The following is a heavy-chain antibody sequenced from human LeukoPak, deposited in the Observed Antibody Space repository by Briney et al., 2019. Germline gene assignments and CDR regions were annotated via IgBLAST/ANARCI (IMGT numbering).Heavy chain of an antibody. J-gene: IGHJ1*01. D-gene: IGHD6-13*01. CDR3: ARGSPSTAAVPAS. V-gene: IGHV4-4*07. Sequence: PSETLSLTCTVSDGSISGYYWSWIRQPAGKGLEWIGRVYSSGSTNYNPSFESRVTMSVDTSKNQISLRLSSVTAADTAVYYCARGSPSTAAVPASWGQGTLVTVSS. CDR1: DGSISGYY. CDR2: VYSSGST.